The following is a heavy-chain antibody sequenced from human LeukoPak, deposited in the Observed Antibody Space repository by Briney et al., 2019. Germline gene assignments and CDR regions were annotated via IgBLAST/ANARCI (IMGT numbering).Heavy chain of an antibody. V-gene: IGHV3-73*01. J-gene: IGHJ5*02. CDR3: TVPQSGGNWFDP. CDR1: GFTFSDSA. D-gene: IGHD3-16*01. CDR2: IRGKGFSDPP. Sequence: GGSLRLSCAASGFTFSDSAIHWVRQASGKGLEWVGRIRGKGFSDPPAYAASVKDRFTISGDDSESTAYLQMNSLKAEDTAVYYCTVPQSGGNWFDPWGPGTQVTVSS.